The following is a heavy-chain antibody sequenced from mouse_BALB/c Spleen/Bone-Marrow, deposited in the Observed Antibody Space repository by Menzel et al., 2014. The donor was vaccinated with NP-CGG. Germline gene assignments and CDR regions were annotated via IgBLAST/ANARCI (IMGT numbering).Heavy chain of an antibody. CDR2: ISYSGST. Sequence: EVKLMESGPGLVKPSQSLSLTCTVTGYSITSDYAWNWIRQFPENKLEWMGYISYSGSTSYNPSLKSRISITRDTSKNQFFLQLNSVTTEDTATYYCASGDDYGELAYWGQGTLVTVSA. J-gene: IGHJ3*01. CDR1: GYSITSDYA. D-gene: IGHD2-4*01. CDR3: ASGDDYGELAY. V-gene: IGHV3-2*02.